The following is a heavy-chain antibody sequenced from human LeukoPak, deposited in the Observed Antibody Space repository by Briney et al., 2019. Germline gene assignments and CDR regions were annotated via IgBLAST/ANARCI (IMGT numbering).Heavy chain of an antibody. CDR3: ARDRRGNYPYYFDY. CDR2: VYHGGST. V-gene: IGHV4-38-2*02. D-gene: IGHD1-7*01. J-gene: IGHJ4*02. Sequence: PSETLSLTCTVSGGSVSTYYWSWIRQPPGKGLEWIGSVYHGGSTYYNPSLQSRVTISLDTSQNQFSLKLNSVTAADTAVYYCARDRRGNYPYYFDYWGQGTLVTVSS. CDR1: GGSVSTYY.